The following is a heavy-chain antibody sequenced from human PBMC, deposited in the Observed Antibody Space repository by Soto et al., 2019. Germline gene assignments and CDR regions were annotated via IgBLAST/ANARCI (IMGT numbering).Heavy chain of an antibody. D-gene: IGHD3-10*01. CDR3: ARQGFGELHGLVDA. CDR2: IYHSGST. CDR1: GGSISSYY. V-gene: IGHV4-59*08. Sequence: SETLSLTCTVSGGSISSYYWSWIRQPPGKGLEWIGYIYHSGSTSYNPSLKSRVTMSVDSSKNQFSLMLNSVTATDTAIYYCARQGFGELHGLVDAWGQGTTVTVSS. J-gene: IGHJ6*02.